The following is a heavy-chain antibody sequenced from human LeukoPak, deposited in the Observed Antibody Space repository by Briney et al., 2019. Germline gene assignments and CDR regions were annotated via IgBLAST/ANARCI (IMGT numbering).Heavy chain of an antibody. CDR1: GFTFSSYG. V-gene: IGHV3-30*18. Sequence: PGGSLRLSCAASGFTFSSYGMHWVRQAPGKGLEWVAVISYDGSNKYYADSVKGRFTISRDNSKNTLYLQMNSLRAEDTAVYYCAKDRPLGGYFDWFFPGFDPWGQGTLVTVSS. D-gene: IGHD3-9*01. J-gene: IGHJ5*02. CDR3: AKDRPLGGYFDWFFPGFDP. CDR2: ISYDGSNK.